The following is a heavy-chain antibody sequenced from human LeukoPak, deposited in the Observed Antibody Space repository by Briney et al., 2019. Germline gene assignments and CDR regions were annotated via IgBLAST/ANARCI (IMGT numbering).Heavy chain of an antibody. V-gene: IGHV3-21*01. D-gene: IGHD5-18*01. CDR3: AGEQEGYSYGGDYYYGMDV. Sequence: GGSLRLSCAASGFTFSSYSMNWVRQAPGKGLEWVSSISSSSSYIYYADSVKGRFTISRDNAKNSLYLQMNSLRAEDTAVYYCAGEQEGYSYGGDYYYGMDVWGKGTTATVSS. CDR2: ISSSSSYI. J-gene: IGHJ6*04. CDR1: GFTFSSYS.